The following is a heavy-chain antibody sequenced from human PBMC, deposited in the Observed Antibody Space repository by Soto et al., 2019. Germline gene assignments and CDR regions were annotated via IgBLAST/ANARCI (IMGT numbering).Heavy chain of an antibody. V-gene: IGHV4-59*01. CDR3: ASWITMVRGVIQGWFDP. CDR2: IYYSGST. CDR1: GGSISSYY. Sequence: SETLSLTCTVSGGSISSYYWSWIRQPPGKGLEWIGYIYYSGSTNYNPSLKSRVTISVDTSKNQFSLKLSSVTAADTAVYYCASWITMVRGVIQGWFDPWGQGTLVTVSS. D-gene: IGHD3-10*01. J-gene: IGHJ5*02.